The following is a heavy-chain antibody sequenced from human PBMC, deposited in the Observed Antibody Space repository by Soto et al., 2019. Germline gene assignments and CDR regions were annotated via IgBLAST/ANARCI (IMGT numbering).Heavy chain of an antibody. D-gene: IGHD6-13*01. CDR3: ARGRHHDSSSLAKIEY. Sequence: SETLSLTCTVSVGSVSSGSYYLKWILHPPGKGLEWIGYIYYSWSTNYNPSLKSRVTISVDTSKNKFSLKLNSVTAAETAVYYCARGRHHDSSSLAKIEYWGQGTLVTVSS. J-gene: IGHJ4*02. CDR2: IYYSWST. CDR1: VGSVSSGSYY. V-gene: IGHV4-61*01.